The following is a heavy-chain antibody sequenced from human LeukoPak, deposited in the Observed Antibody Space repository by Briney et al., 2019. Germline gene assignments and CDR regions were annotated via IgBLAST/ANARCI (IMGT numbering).Heavy chain of an antibody. CDR3: ARVGRAHACDY. J-gene: IGHJ4*02. V-gene: IGHV4-59*08. Sequence: PSETLSLTCTVSGGSISSYYWSWIRQPPGKGLEWIGYIYYSGSTNYNPSLKSRVTISVDTSKNQFSLKLSSVTAADTAVYYCARVGRAHACDYWGQGTLVTVSS. CDR1: GGSISSYY. CDR2: IYYSGST. D-gene: IGHD3-10*01.